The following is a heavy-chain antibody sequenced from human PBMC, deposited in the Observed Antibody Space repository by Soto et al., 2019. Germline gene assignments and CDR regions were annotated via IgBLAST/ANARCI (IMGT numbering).Heavy chain of an antibody. CDR3: ARVNYYDSSAHWRFDY. CDR1: GGSISSGDYY. V-gene: IGHV4-30-4*01. J-gene: IGHJ4*02. CDR2: IYYSGST. D-gene: IGHD3-22*01. Sequence: QVQLQESGPGLVKPSQTLSLTCTVSGGSISSGDYYWSWIRQPPGKGLEWIGYIYYSGSTYYNPSLKSRVTISVDTSKNQFSLKLSSVTAADTAVYYCARVNYYDSSAHWRFDYWGQVTLVTVSS.